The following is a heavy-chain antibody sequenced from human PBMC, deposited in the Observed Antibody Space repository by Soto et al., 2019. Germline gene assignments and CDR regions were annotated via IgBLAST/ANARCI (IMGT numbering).Heavy chain of an antibody. D-gene: IGHD3-22*01. CDR1: GYTFTSYY. CDR2: INPSGGST. Sequence: QVQLVQSGAEVKKPGASVKVSCKASGYTFTSYYMHWVRQAPGQGLEWMGIINPSGGSTSYAQKFQGRVTMTRDTSTSTVYMGLSSLRSEDTAVYYCARDSPVIVDREAGYYYGMDVWGQGTTVTVSS. V-gene: IGHV1-46*01. J-gene: IGHJ6*02. CDR3: ARDSPVIVDREAGYYYGMDV.